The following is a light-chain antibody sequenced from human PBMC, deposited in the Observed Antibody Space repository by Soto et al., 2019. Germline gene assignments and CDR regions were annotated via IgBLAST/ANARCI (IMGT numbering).Light chain of an antibody. CDR1: SSDLGSYNL. CDR2: EGN. V-gene: IGLV2-23*01. CDR3: CSYAGSSTLV. Sequence: QSALTQPASVSGSPGQSITISCTGSSSDLGSYNLVSWYQQHPGKAPKLMIYEGNKRPSGVSNRFSGSKSGNTASLTISGVQAEDEADYYCCSYAGSSTLVFGGGTQLTVL. J-gene: IGLJ7*01.